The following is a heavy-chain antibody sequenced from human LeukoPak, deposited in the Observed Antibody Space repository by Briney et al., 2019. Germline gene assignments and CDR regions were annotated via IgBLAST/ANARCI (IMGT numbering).Heavy chain of an antibody. CDR1: GGSFSGYY. J-gene: IGHJ6*03. V-gene: IGHV4-34*01. CDR2: INHSGST. Sequence: SETLSLTCAVYGGSFSGYYWSWIRQPPGKGLEWIGEINHSGSTNYNPSLKSRVTISVDTSKNQFSLKLSSVTAADTAVYYCARGKQLVLYYYYYYMDVWGKGTTVTVSS. D-gene: IGHD6-13*01. CDR3: ARGKQLVLYYYYYYMDV.